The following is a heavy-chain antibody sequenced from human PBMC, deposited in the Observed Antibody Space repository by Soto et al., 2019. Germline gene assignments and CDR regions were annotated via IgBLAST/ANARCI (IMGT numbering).Heavy chain of an antibody. CDR2: ISSSSSTI. V-gene: IGHV3-48*01. CDR3: AREGDYYDSRGWEPNGAFDI. CDR1: GFTFSSYS. Sequence: GGSLRLSCAASGFTFSSYSMNWVRQAPGKGLEWVSYISSSSSTIYYADSVKGRFTISRDNAKNSLYLHMNSLRSDDTAVYYCAREGDYYDSRGWEPNGAFDIWRHGPTVTVS. J-gene: IGHJ3*02. D-gene: IGHD3-22*01.